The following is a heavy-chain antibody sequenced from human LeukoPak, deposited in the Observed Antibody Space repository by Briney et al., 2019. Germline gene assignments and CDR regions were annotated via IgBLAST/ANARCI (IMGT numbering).Heavy chain of an antibody. D-gene: IGHD4-23*01. Sequence: GGSLRLSCAASGFTVNSYWMSWVRQAPGKGLEWVANIKEDGSEKYYVDSVKGRFTISRDNAKNSLYLQMNSLRAEDTAMYYCARDYGGNSVYWGQGTLVTVSS. CDR1: GFTVNSYW. V-gene: IGHV3-7*01. CDR3: ARDYGGNSVY. CDR2: IKEDGSEK. J-gene: IGHJ4*02.